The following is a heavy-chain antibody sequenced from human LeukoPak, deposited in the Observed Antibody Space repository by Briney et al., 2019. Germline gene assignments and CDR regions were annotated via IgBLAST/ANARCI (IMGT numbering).Heavy chain of an antibody. Sequence: QSGGSLRLSCAASGFTLSRYGMHWVRQAPGKGLEWVSVIYSGGNTYYADSVEGRFTISRDNSKNTLYLQMNSLRAEDTAVYYCARGIGSQLRSGWFDPWGQGTLVTVSS. D-gene: IGHD3-3*01. V-gene: IGHV3-66*01. CDR1: GFTLSRYG. CDR3: ARGIGSQLRSGWFDP. J-gene: IGHJ5*02. CDR2: IYSGGNT.